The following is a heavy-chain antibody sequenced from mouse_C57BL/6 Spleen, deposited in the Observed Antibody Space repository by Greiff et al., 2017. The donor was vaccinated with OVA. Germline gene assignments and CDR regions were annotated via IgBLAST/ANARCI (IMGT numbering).Heavy chain of an antibody. CDR3: ARGSYGGAMDD. V-gene: IGHV1-80*01. CDR2: IYPGDGDT. Sequence: QVQLQQSGAELVKPGASVKISCKASGYAFSSYWMNWVKQRPGKGLEWIGQIYPGDGDTNYNGKFKGKATLTADKSSSTAYMQLSSLTSEDSAVYFCARGSYGGAMDDWGQGTSVTVSS. CDR1: GYAFSSYW. D-gene: IGHD1-1*02. J-gene: IGHJ4*01.